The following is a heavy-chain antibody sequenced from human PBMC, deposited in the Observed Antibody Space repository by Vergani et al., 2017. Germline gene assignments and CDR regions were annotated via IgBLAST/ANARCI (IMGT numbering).Heavy chain of an antibody. CDR2: IKSKTDGETT. D-gene: IGHD3-10*01. CDR3: TTAPERGLKLGEIFTYSNYGMYV. Sequence: EVQLVESGGGLVKPGGSLRLSCAASGFTFSNAWMSWVRQAPGKGLEWVGRIKSKTDGETTDYAAVVKGRFTISTDDSKNTLYLQMNSLKTEDTVVYYCTTAPERGLKLGEIFTYSNYGMYVWGRGTTVTVSS. J-gene: IGHJ6*02. CDR1: GFTFSNAW. V-gene: IGHV3-15*01.